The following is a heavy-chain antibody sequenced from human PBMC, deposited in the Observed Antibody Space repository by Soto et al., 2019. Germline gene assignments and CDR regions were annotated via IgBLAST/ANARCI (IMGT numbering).Heavy chain of an antibody. D-gene: IGHD3-9*01. V-gene: IGHV1-69*13. CDR3: ARRRALTGYFAAPTLTPFDY. J-gene: IGHJ4*02. Sequence: GASVKVSCKASGGTFSSYAISWVRQAPGQGLEWMGGIIPIFGTANYAQKFQGRVTITADESTSTAYMELSSLRSEDTAVYYCARRRALTGYFAAPTLTPFDYWGQGTLVTVSS. CDR2: IIPIFGTA. CDR1: GGTFSSYA.